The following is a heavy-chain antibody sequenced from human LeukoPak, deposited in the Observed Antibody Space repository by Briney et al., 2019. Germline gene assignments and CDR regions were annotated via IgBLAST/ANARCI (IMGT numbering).Heavy chain of an antibody. CDR2: IKSDGSST. V-gene: IGHV3-74*01. CDR3: ARDDNYIRFLS. D-gene: IGHD3-16*01. Sequence: GGSLRLSCAASGFTFSSYWMHWVRQAPGKGLVWVSRIKSDGSSTNYADSVKGRFTISRDNAKNTLYLQMNSLRAEDTAVYYCARDDNYIRFLSWGQGTLVTVSS. J-gene: IGHJ5*02. CDR1: GFTFSSYW.